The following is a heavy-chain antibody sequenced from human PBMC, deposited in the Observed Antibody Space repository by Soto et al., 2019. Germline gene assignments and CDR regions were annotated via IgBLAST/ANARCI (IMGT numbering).Heavy chain of an antibody. V-gene: IGHV1-69*13. CDR2: IIPIFGTA. D-gene: IGHD3-22*01. CDR3: ARDSARDYYDSSGYGSPVDY. Sequence: ASVKVSCKASGGTFSSYAISWVRQAPGQGLEWMGGIIPIFGTANYAQKFQGRVTITADESTSTAYMELSSLRSEDTAVYYCARDSARDYYDSSGYGSPVDYWGQGTLVTVSS. CDR1: GGTFSSYA. J-gene: IGHJ4*02.